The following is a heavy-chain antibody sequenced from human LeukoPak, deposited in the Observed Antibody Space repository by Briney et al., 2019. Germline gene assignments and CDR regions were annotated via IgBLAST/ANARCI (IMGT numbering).Heavy chain of an antibody. CDR1: GYTFTSYG. J-gene: IGHJ4*02. D-gene: IGHD4-17*01. V-gene: IGHV1-18*01. CDR3: VVWKGDYTVDY. Sequence: ASVKVSCKASGYTFTSYGISWVRQAPGQGLEWMGWISAYNGNTNYAQELQGRVTMTTDTSTSTAYMELRSLRSDDTAVYYCVVWKGDYTVDYWGQGTLVTVSS. CDR2: ISAYNGNT.